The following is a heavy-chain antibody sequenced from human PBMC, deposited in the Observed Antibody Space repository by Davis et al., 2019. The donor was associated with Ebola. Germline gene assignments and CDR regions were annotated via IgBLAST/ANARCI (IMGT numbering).Heavy chain of an antibody. V-gene: IGHV4-34*01. D-gene: IGHD3-22*01. Sequence: WVRQAPGKGLEWIGEINPTGSTSYNPSLMSRVTISVDTSKYQLSLKMNSVAAADTAVYYCARGRGYYDNNGFNPWGQGALVTVSS. CDR3: ARGRGYYDNNGFNP. CDR2: INPTGST. J-gene: IGHJ5*02.